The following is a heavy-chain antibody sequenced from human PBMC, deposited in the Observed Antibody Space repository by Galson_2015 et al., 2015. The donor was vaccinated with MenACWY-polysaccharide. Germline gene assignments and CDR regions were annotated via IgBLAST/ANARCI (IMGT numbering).Heavy chain of an antibody. D-gene: IGHD3-22*01. CDR1: GFSLSTSGVG. V-gene: IGHV2-5*02. CDR3: AHTAYYDSSGYYPSNWFDP. Sequence: PALVKPTQTLTLTCTFSGFSLSTSGVGVGWIRQPPGKALEWLALIYWDDDKRYSPSLKSRLTITKDTSKNQVVLTMTNMDPVDTATYYCAHTAYYDSSGYYPSNWFDPWGQGTLVTVSS. CDR2: IYWDDDK. J-gene: IGHJ5*02.